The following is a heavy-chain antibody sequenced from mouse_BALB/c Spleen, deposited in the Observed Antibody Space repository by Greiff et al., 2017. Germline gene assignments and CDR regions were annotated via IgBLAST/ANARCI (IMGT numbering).Heavy chain of an antibody. CDR3: ARWDYDGFAY. J-gene: IGHJ3*01. CDR2: ISSGGSYT. Sequence: EVQGVESGGDLVKPGGSLKLSCAASGFTFSSYGMSWVRQTPDKRLEWVATISSGGSYTYYPDSVKGRFTISRDNAKNTLYLQMSSLKSEDTAMYYCARWDYDGFAYWGQGTLVTVSA. CDR1: GFTFSSYG. V-gene: IGHV5-6*01. D-gene: IGHD2-4*01.